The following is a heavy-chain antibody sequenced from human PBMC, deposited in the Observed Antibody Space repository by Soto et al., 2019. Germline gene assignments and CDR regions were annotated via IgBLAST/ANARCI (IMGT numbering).Heavy chain of an antibody. CDR3: ARDETYYYDSSGYAYAPQNNWFDP. Sequence: GASVKVSCKASGGTFSSYSISWVLQAPGQGLEWMGGIIPIFGTANYAQKFQGRVTITADESTSTAYMELSSLRSEDTAVYYCARDETYYYDSSGYAYAPQNNWFDPWGQGTLVTVSS. CDR1: GGTFSSYS. D-gene: IGHD3-22*01. J-gene: IGHJ5*02. V-gene: IGHV1-69*13. CDR2: IIPIFGTA.